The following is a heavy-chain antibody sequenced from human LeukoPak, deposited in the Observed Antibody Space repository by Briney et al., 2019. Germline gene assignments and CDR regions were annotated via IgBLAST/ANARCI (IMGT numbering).Heavy chain of an antibody. CDR2: ISGSGGST. Sequence: PGGSLRLSCAASGFTFNSCAMSWVRQAPGKGLEWVSAISGSGGSTYYADSVKGRFTISRDNSKNTLYLQMNSLRVEDTAVYYCAKRSGYSSGWYDYWGQGTLVTVSS. J-gene: IGHJ4*02. CDR3: AKRSGYSSGWYDY. D-gene: IGHD6-19*01. CDR1: GFTFNSCA. V-gene: IGHV3-23*01.